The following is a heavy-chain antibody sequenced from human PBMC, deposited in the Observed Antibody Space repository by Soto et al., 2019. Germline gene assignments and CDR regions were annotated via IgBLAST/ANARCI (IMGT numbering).Heavy chain of an antibody. Sequence: ASVKVSCKASGYTFTGYYMHWVRQATGQGLERMGWMNPNSGNTGYAQKFQGRVTMTRNTSISTAYMELSSLRSEDTAVYYCARGRAILWFGELFGYYYGMDVWGQGTTVTVSS. CDR2: MNPNSGNT. D-gene: IGHD3-10*01. V-gene: IGHV1-8*02. CDR1: GYTFTGYY. J-gene: IGHJ6*02. CDR3: ARGRAILWFGELFGYYYGMDV.